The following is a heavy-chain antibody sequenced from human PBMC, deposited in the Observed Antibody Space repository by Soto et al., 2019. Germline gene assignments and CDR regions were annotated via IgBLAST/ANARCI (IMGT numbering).Heavy chain of an antibody. V-gene: IGHV3-33*01. Sequence: PGGSLRLSCAASGFTFSSYGMHWVRQAPGKGLEWVAVIWYDGSNKYYADSVKGRFTISRDNSKNTLYLQMNSLRDEDTAVYYCARDLGYCVSTSCYLFDPWGQGTLVTVSS. CDR1: GFTFSSYG. D-gene: IGHD2-2*01. J-gene: IGHJ5*02. CDR2: IWYDGSNK. CDR3: ARDLGYCVSTSCYLFDP.